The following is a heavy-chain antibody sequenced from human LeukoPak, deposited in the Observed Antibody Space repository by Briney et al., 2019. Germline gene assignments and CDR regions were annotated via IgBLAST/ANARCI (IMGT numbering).Heavy chain of an antibody. CDR3: VRDQAFSYGYDY. V-gene: IGHV3-64D*06. CDR1: GFTFSTYA. D-gene: IGHD5-18*01. Sequence: PGGSLRLSWSASGFTFSTYATHWVRQAPGKGLEYVSVISSNGGSTYYADSVKGRFTISRDNSKNTLYLQMSSMRAEDTAVYYCVRDQAFSYGYDYWGQGTLVTVSS. J-gene: IGHJ4*02. CDR2: ISSNGGST.